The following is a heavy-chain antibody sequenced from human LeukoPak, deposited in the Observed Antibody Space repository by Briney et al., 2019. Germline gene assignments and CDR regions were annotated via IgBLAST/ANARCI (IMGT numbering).Heavy chain of an antibody. D-gene: IGHD3-3*01. V-gene: IGHV4-61*02. CDR1: GGSISSGSYY. CDR2: IYTSGST. J-gene: IGHJ5*02. Sequence: PSETLSLTCTVSGGSISSGSYYWSWIRQPAGKGLEWIGRIYTSGSTNYNPSLKSRVTIPVDTSKNQFSLKLSSVTAADTAVYYCARDEIFGWFDPWGQGTLVTVSS. CDR3: ARDEIFGWFDP.